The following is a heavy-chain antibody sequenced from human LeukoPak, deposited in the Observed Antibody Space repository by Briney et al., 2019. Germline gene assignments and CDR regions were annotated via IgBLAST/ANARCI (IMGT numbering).Heavy chain of an antibody. Sequence: ASVKVSCKASGYTFTGYYMHWVRQARGQGLEWMGWINPNSGGTNYAQKFQGRVTMTRDTSISTAYMELSRLRSDDTAVYYCAREPIFDIVVVPAAPGYDYWGQGTLVTVSS. CDR3: AREPIFDIVVVPAAPGYDY. J-gene: IGHJ4*02. V-gene: IGHV1-2*02. CDR2: INPNSGGT. CDR1: GYTFTGYY. D-gene: IGHD2-2*01.